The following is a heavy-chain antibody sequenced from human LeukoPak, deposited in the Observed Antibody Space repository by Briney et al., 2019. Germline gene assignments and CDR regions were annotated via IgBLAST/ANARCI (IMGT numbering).Heavy chain of an antibody. CDR2: ISGSGSAI. V-gene: IGHV3-48*04. D-gene: IGHD3-10*01. J-gene: IGHJ6*03. Sequence: GGSLRLSCAASGFTFSSYSMNWVRQAPGKGLEWVSYISGSGSAIYYADSVKGRFTISRDNAKNSLYLQMNSLRAEDTAVYYCARDGYHYYGSGTYFGYYYMDVWGKGTTVTISS. CDR3: ARDGYHYYGSGTYFGYYYMDV. CDR1: GFTFSSYS.